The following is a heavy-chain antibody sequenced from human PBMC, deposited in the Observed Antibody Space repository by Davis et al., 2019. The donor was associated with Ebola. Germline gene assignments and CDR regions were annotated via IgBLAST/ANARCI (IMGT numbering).Heavy chain of an antibody. V-gene: IGHV3-48*02. Sequence: GESLKISCAASGFTFNSYSMNWVRQAPGKGLEWVSYISSSSSTIYYADSVKGRFTISRGSAKNSLYLQMNSLRDEDTAVYYCARDNGRITGRYGMDVWGQGTTVTVSS. CDR1: GFTFNSYS. D-gene: IGHD1-20*01. J-gene: IGHJ6*02. CDR2: ISSSSSTI. CDR3: ARDNGRITGRYGMDV.